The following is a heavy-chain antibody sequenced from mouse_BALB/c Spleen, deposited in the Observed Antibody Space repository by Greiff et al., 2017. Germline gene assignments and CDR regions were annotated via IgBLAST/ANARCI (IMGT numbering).Heavy chain of an antibody. D-gene: IGHD2-3*01. J-gene: IGHJ4*01. V-gene: IGHV1-82*01. Sequence: QVQLQQSGPELVKPGASVKISCKASGYAFSSSWMNWVKQRPGQGLEWIGRIYPGDGDTNYNGKFKGKATLTADKSSSTAYMQLSSLTSVDSAVYFCARRFDGYGAMDYWGQGTSVTVSS. CDR1: GYAFSSSW. CDR2: IYPGDGDT. CDR3: ARRFDGYGAMDY.